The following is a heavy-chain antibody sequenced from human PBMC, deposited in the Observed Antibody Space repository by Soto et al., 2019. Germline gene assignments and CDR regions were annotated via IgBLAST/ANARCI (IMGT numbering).Heavy chain of an antibody. CDR2: ISGSGGST. CDR3: ANQKKLLWLGLLCSNYYYAMDV. CDR1: GFTFSNYA. D-gene: IGHD2-21*02. V-gene: IGHV3-23*01. J-gene: IGHJ6*02. Sequence: EVQLLESGGGLVQPGGSLRLSCAASGFTFSNYAMSWVRQAPGKGLEWVSAISGSGGSTYYADSVKGRFTMSRDNSKNKLYQQTSSLRAEDKAVFYCANQKKLLWLGLLCSNYYYAMDVWGQGTTVTVS.